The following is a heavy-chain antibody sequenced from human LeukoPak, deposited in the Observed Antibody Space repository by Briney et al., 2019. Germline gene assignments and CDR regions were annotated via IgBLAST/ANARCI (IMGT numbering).Heavy chain of an antibody. CDR3: ARDPKDDSSGYYYFDY. CDR2: INPSGGRT. D-gene: IGHD3-22*01. CDR1: GYIFTSYF. J-gene: IGHJ4*02. Sequence: ASVKVSCKASGYIFTSYFMHWVRQAPGQGLEWMGVINPSGGRTSYAQKFQGRVTMTRDMSTSTVYMELSSLRSEDTAVYYCARDPKDDSSGYYYFDYWGQGTLVTVSS. V-gene: IGHV1-46*01.